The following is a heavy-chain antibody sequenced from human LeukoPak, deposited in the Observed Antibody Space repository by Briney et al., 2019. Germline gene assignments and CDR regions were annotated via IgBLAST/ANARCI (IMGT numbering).Heavy chain of an antibody. CDR1: GFTFSSYS. V-gene: IGHV3-66*01. CDR2: IYSGGSS. Sequence: PGGSLRLSCAASGFTFSSYSMNWVRQAPGKGLEWVSVIYSGGSSYYADSVKGRFTISRDNSKNTVYLQMNSLRVEDTAVYYCARGMGGYGGYDCWGQGTLVTVSS. D-gene: IGHD5-12*01. CDR3: ARGMGGYGGYDC. J-gene: IGHJ4*02.